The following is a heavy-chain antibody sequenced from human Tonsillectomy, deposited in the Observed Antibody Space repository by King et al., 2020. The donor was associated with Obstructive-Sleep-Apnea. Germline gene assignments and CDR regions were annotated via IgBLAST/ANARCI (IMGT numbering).Heavy chain of an antibody. Sequence: QLQESGPGLVKPSQTLSLTCTVSGGSINSGDYYWSWIRQHPGKGLEWIGYIYYSGSSHYNPSLKSRVTISVDTSKNQLSLRLTSVTAADTAVYYCARNPYSYGFVSWFDPWGQGTLVTVSS. CDR2: IYYSGSS. V-gene: IGHV4-31*03. CDR3: ARNPYSYGFVSWFDP. J-gene: IGHJ5*02. CDR1: GGSINSGDYY. D-gene: IGHD5-18*01.